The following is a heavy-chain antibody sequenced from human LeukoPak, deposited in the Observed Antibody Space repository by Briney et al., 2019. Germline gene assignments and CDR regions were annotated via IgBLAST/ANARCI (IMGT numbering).Heavy chain of an antibody. D-gene: IGHD2-15*01. Sequence: GGSLRLSCAASGFTFSGYAMSWVRLAPEKGLEWVSAISGSGGSTYYADSVKGRFTISRDNSKNTLYLQMNSLRADDTAVYYCANLRGRGAYACSGSGCSSYWGQGTLVTVSP. J-gene: IGHJ4*02. CDR3: ANLRGRGAYACSGSGCSSY. CDR2: ISGSGGST. CDR1: GFTFSGYA. V-gene: IGHV3-23*01.